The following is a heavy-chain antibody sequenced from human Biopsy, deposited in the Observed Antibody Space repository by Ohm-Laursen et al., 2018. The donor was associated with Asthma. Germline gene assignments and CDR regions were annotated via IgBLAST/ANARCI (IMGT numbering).Heavy chain of an antibody. Sequence: SDTLSLTCTVSGGSINIGDYYWSWIRQHPVKGLEWIGHIYYSGSTYYNPSLKSRVSISLDTPKNQFSLSLTSVTAADTAVYYCARTTYGHDGFDPWGQGTLVTVSS. D-gene: IGHD4-17*01. V-gene: IGHV4-31*03. CDR1: GGSINIGDYY. J-gene: IGHJ5*02. CDR2: IYYSGST. CDR3: ARTTYGHDGFDP.